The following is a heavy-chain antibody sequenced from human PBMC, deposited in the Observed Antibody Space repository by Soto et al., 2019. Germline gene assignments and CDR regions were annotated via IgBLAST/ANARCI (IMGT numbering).Heavy chain of an antibody. CDR2: ISGSGGTT. CDR3: AKVRESAATSHFDS. CDR1: GFTFSAYA. J-gene: IGHJ4*02. D-gene: IGHD6-25*01. Sequence: GGSLRLSGAASGFTFSAYAMSWVRQAPGKGLEWVSVISGSGGTTYYADSVMCRFTISRDNSKNTLYVQMNSLRAEGTPVYYLAKVRESAATSHFDSVDQGPLVTV. V-gene: IGHV3-23*01.